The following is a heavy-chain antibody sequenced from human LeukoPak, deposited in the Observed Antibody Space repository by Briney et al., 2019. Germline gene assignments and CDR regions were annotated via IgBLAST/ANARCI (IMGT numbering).Heavy chain of an antibody. V-gene: IGHV1-69*05. CDR3: ARSTQGALEWLLDY. Sequence: SVKVSCKASGGTFSSYAISWVRQAPGQGLEWMGGIIPIFGTANYAQKFQGRVTITTDESTSTAYMGLSSLRSEDTAVYYCARSTQGALEWLLDYWGQGTLVTVSS. J-gene: IGHJ4*02. CDR2: IIPIFGTA. CDR1: GGTFSSYA. D-gene: IGHD3-3*01.